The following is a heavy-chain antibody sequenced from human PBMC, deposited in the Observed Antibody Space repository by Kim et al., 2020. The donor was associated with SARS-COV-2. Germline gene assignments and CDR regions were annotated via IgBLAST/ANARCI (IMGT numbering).Heavy chain of an antibody. D-gene: IGHD6-19*01. CDR3: ARSTLSIAVAGTTDY. Sequence: ASVTVSCKASGYTFTGYYMHWVRQAPGQALEWIGRINPNSGGTNYAQKFQGRGTMTRDTSISTAYMELSRLRSDDTAVYYCARSTLSIAVAGTTDYWGQGTLVTVSS. CDR1: GYTFTGYY. CDR2: INPNSGGT. V-gene: IGHV1-2*06. J-gene: IGHJ4*02.